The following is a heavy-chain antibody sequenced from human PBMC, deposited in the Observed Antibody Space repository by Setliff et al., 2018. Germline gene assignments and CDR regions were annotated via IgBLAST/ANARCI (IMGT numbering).Heavy chain of an antibody. D-gene: IGHD4-17*01. Sequence: PSETLSLTCAVYGGSFSGYYWSWIRQPPGKRLEWIGEIIHSGSTNYNPSLKSRVTISMDTSKNQFSLKVSSVTAADTAVYYCARVPGGYGDYHAFDIWGQGTMVTVSS. CDR3: ARVPGGYGDYHAFDI. J-gene: IGHJ3*02. V-gene: IGHV4-34*12. CDR1: GGSFSGYY. CDR2: IIHSGST.